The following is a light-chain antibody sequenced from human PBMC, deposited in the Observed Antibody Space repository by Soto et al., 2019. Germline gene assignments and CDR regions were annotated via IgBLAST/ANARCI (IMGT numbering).Light chain of an antibody. Sequence: DIQLNQSPSTLSASVGDSVTLTCRASQSISSWLAWYQQKPGKAPKLLIYDASSLESGVPSRFSGSGSGTEFTLTITSLQPDDFATYYCQQYNSYPWTFGQGTKVDIK. V-gene: IGKV1-5*01. CDR1: QSISSW. CDR3: QQYNSYPWT. CDR2: DAS. J-gene: IGKJ1*01.